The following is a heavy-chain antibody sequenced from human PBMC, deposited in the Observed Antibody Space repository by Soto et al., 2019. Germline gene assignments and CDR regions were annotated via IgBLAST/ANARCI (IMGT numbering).Heavy chain of an antibody. CDR2: SRNKANRYST. CDR1: GCAFGDHF. V-gene: IGHV3-72*01. J-gene: IGHJ4*02. CDR3: ARVDTVSAYHSDY. Sequence: GSLRLSCAAPGCAFGDHFMDWVRPAPGKGPEWVGRSRNKANRYSTEYAASVKGRFTISRDASQNSLFLEMNSLKTEDSAVYYCARVDTVSAYHSDYWGQGTLVTVSS. D-gene: IGHD4-17*01.